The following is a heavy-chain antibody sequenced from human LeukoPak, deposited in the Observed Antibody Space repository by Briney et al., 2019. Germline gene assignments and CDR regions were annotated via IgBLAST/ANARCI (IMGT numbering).Heavy chain of an antibody. CDR2: IYYTGAT. V-gene: IGHV4-39*07. D-gene: IGHD3-3*01. Sequence: SETLSLTCTVSGGSISSGVYHWGWIRQPPGEGLEWIASIYYTGATYYNPSLRSRVAISLDTSKNQFSLKMESVTAADTAIYYCARDIPSGYHDHWGPGTLVTVSS. CDR3: ARDIPSGYHDH. CDR1: GGSISSGVYH. J-gene: IGHJ5*02.